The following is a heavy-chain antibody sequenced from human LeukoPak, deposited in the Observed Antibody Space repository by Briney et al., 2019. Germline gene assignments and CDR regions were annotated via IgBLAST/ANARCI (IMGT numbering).Heavy chain of an antibody. CDR3: ARDRYGDYIKFDP. Sequence: PGGSLRLSCAASGFTFSSYWMHWVRQAPGKGQVWVSRINSDGSSTSYADSVKGRFTISRDNAKNTLYLQMNSLRAEDTAVYYCARDRYGDYIKFDPWGQGTLVTVSS. CDR2: INSDGSST. J-gene: IGHJ5*02. V-gene: IGHV3-74*01. CDR1: GFTFSSYW. D-gene: IGHD4-17*01.